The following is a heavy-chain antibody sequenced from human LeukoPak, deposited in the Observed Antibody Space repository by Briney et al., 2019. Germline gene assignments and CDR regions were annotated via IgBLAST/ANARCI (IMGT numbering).Heavy chain of an antibody. CDR3: ARGLATTTWTIVMTGLDH. CDR1: GYTFTSYD. CDR2: MNPINGNT. V-gene: IGHV1-8*01. J-gene: IGHJ4*02. Sequence: ASVKVSCKSSGYTFTSYDINWVRQATGQGLEWMGWMNPINGNTGYAQKFQGRVTMTRDTSISTAYMELSSLSSEDTAVYYCARGLATTTWTIVMTGLDHWGPGTLVTVSS. D-gene: IGHD3-9*01.